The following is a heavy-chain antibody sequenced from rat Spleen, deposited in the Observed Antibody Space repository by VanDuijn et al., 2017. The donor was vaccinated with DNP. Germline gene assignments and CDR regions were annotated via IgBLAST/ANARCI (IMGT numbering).Heavy chain of an antibody. CDR1: GFTFSDYN. J-gene: IGHJ3*01. V-gene: IGHV5-7*01. CDR3: TRSGVYGGYADWFTY. D-gene: IGHD1-11*01. CDR2: IIFDGSPT. Sequence: EVQLVESGGGLVQPGGSLKLSCAASGFTFSDYNMAWVRQAPKKGLEWVTTIIFDGSPTYYRDSVKGRFTISRDNARSILYLQMDSLRSEDTATYYCTRSGVYGGYADWFTYWGQGTLVTVSS.